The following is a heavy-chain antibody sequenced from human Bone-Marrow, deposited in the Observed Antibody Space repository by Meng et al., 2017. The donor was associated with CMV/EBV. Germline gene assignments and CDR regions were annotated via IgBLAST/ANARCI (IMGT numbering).Heavy chain of an antibody. Sequence: GESLKISWAASGSTFSEAWMSGVRQAQGKGLEWVGRSKSKADGGTTDYAANVKGRFTISRDDSKSTLFLQMNSLKTEDTAVYYCTTWVPINVSPYFDYWGQGALVTVSS. CDR3: TTWVPINVSPYFDY. V-gene: IGHV3-15*01. J-gene: IGHJ4*01. D-gene: IGHD2-21*01. CDR1: GSTFSEAW. CDR2: SKSKADGGTT.